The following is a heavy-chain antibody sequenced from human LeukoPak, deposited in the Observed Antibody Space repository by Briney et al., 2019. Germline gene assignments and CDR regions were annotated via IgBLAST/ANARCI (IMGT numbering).Heavy chain of an antibody. CDR1: GFSFSSYW. J-gene: IGHJ4*02. CDR3: VSGFLQWLY. CDR2: INPDGSNM. D-gene: IGHD3-3*01. V-gene: IGHV3-7*01. Sequence: GGSLRLSCAASGFSFSSYWMIWVRQAPGKGLEWVANINPDGSNMLYVDSVKGRFTISRDNAKNSLYLQMNNLRAEDTAVYFCVSGFLQWLYWGQGALVTVSS.